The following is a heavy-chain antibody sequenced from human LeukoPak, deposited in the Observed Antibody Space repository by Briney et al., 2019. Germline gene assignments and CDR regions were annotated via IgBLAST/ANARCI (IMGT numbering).Heavy chain of an antibody. D-gene: IGHD1-1*01. CDR1: GGSFTNYY. CDR3: ARPVPSRLGWFDP. CDR2: INHSGST. V-gene: IGHV4-34*01. Sequence: SETLSLTCAVYGGSFTNYYRSWIRQPPGKGLEWIGEINHSGSTYYNPSLKSRVTISVDTSKNQFSLKLSSVTAADTAVYYCARPVPSRLGWFDPWGQGTLVTVSS. J-gene: IGHJ5*02.